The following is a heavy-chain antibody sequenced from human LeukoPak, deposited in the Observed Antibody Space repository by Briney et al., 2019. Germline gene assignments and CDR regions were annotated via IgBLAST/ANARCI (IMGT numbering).Heavy chain of an antibody. D-gene: IGHD3-10*01. CDR2: ISSSGTTI. CDR1: GFTFSDYY. CDR3: APPTYYYGR. V-gene: IGHV3-11*04. Sequence: GSLRLSCVASGFTFSDYYMSWIRQAPGKGLEWISYISSSGTTIYYTDSVKGRLTISRDNAKNSLYLQMNSLRAEDTAVYYCAPPTYYYGRWGQGTLVTVSS. J-gene: IGHJ4*02.